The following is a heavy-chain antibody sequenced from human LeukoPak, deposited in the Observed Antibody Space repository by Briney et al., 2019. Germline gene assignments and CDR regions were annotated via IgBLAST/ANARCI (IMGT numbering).Heavy chain of an antibody. CDR1: GYTFTNYG. V-gene: IGHV1-18*04. Sequence: ASVKVSRKASGYTFTNYGISWVRQAPGQGLEWMGWISANNDNTNYARKFQGRVTMTTDTSTSTAYMELRGLRSDDTAVYYCAREGDFLTGYWDHWGQGTLVTVSS. CDR2: ISANNDNT. J-gene: IGHJ4*02. D-gene: IGHD3/OR15-3a*01. CDR3: AREGDFLTGYWDH.